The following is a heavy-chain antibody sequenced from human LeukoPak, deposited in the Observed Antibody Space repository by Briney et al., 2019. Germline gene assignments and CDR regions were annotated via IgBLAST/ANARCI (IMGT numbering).Heavy chain of an antibody. Sequence: SGGSLRLSCAASGFTFSSYAMSWVRQAPGKGLEWVSAISGSGGSTYYADSVKGRFIISRDNSKNTLYLQMNSLRAEDTAVYYCAKDSADSSSRVPFDIWGQGTMVTVSS. D-gene: IGHD6-13*01. CDR1: GFTFSSYA. V-gene: IGHV3-23*01. CDR2: ISGSGGST. J-gene: IGHJ3*02. CDR3: AKDSADSSSRVPFDI.